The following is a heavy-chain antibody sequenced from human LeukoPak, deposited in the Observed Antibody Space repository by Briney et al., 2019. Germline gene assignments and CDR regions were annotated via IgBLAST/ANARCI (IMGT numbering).Heavy chain of an antibody. D-gene: IGHD6-13*01. CDR3: ARDRGDDGITWYYFDY. J-gene: IGHJ4*02. CDR2: IYTVENT. CDR1: ADSISNYH. Sequence: PSPTLSPTCTVSADSISNYHWSSIRQPAGEGLEWIGRIYTVENTVYNTPLKSRVAVSVDKSKNQFSLKLSSVTAADTAVYYCARDRGDDGITWYYFDYWGQGTLVTVSS. V-gene: IGHV4-4*07.